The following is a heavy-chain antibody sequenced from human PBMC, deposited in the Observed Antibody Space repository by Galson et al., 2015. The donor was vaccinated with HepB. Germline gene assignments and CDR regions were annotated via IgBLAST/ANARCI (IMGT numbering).Heavy chain of an antibody. D-gene: IGHD2-15*01. CDR1: GFTFSSYW. CDR3: ARDPIQYQLQWSAVGYCYFDF. CDR2: IKQDGSEK. V-gene: IGHV3-7*05. J-gene: IGHJ4*02. Sequence: SLRLSCAASGFTFSSYWMSWVRQAPGKGLEWVANIKQDGSEKYYVDSVKGRFRTSRDNAKNSLYLQMDSLTADDTAVFYCARDPIQYQLQWSAVGYCYFDFWGQGTLVTVSS.